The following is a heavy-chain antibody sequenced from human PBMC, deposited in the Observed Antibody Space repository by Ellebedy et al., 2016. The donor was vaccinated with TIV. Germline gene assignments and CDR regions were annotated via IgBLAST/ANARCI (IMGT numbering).Heavy chain of an antibody. Sequence: GESLKISCAASGFTFSAYTMNWVRQAPGKGLEWISSISSSSSYIYYADSVKGRFIISRDNANNSLFLQMNSRRGEDTAVYYCARDISGESGYESGTDRETDSWGQGALVTISS. D-gene: IGHD5-12*01. V-gene: IGHV3-21*06. J-gene: IGHJ4*02. CDR2: ISSSSSYI. CDR1: GFTFSAYT. CDR3: ARDISGESGYESGTDRETDS.